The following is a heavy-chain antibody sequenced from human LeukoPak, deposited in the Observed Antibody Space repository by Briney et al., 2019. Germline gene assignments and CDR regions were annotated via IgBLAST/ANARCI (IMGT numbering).Heavy chain of an antibody. CDR3: AGRGCSDGLRHFDY. CDR1: GFTFSTYS. J-gene: IGHJ4*02. CDR2: ISSGGSYI. D-gene: IGHD2-15*01. Sequence: PGESLRLSCTASGFTFSTYSMNWVRQAPGKGLEWVSSISSGGSYIHSSDSVKGRFTISRDNAKNSLYLQMNSLRAEDTAVCYCAGRGCSDGLRHFDYWGQGTLVTVSS. V-gene: IGHV3-21*01.